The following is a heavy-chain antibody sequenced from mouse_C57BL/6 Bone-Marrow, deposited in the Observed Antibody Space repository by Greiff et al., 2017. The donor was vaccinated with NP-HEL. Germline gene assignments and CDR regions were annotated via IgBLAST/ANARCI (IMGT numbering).Heavy chain of an antibody. CDR3: ARYYLGSFAY. CDR2: IRNKANGYTT. CDR1: GFTFTDYY. Sequence: EVMLVESGGGLVQPGGSLSLSCAASGFTFTDYYMSWVRQPPGKALEWLGFIRNKANGYTTEYSASVKGRFTISRDNSQRILYLQMNALRAEDSATYYCARYYLGSFAYWGQGTLVTVSA. D-gene: IGHD4-1*01. V-gene: IGHV7-3*01. J-gene: IGHJ3*01.